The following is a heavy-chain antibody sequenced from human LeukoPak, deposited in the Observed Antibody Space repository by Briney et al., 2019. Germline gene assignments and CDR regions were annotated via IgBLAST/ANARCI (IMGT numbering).Heavy chain of an antibody. D-gene: IGHD1-26*01. V-gene: IGHV1-18*01. J-gene: IGHJ4*02. CDR2: ISAYNGNT. Sequence: ASVKVSCKASGYTFTSYGISWVRQAPGQGLEWMGWISAYNGNTNYAQKLQGRVTMTTDTSTSTAYMELRSLRSDDTAVYYCARDSPSSGGATVFDYWGQGTLVTVSS. CDR1: GYTFTSYG. CDR3: ARDSPSSGGATVFDY.